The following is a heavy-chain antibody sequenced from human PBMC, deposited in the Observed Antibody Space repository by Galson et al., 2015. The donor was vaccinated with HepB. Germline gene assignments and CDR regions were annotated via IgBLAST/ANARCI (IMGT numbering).Heavy chain of an antibody. CDR3: ARDLSGLGYGGNSNFDY. CDR1: GFTFSSYS. V-gene: IGHV3-21*01. CDR2: ISSSSSYI. J-gene: IGHJ4*02. Sequence: SLRLSCAASGFTFSSYSMNWVRQAPGKGLEWVSSISSSSSYIYYADSVKGRFTISRDNAKNSLYLQMNSLRAEDTAVYYCARDLSGLGYGGNSNFDYWGQGTLVTVSS. D-gene: IGHD4-23*01.